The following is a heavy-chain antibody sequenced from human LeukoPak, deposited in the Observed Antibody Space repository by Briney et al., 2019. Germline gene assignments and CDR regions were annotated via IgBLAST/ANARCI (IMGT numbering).Heavy chain of an antibody. CDR2: IYHSGST. CDR3: AGVYGSRTDD. J-gene: IGHJ1*01. D-gene: IGHD3-10*01. Sequence: PSGTLSLTCVVSGGSISSSNWWSWGRQPPGKGLQWIGEIYHSGSTNYNPSLRSRLTISLDTSKNQFSLRLRSVTVADTAVYYCAGVYGSRTDDWGQGALVIVSS. CDR1: GGSISSSNW. V-gene: IGHV4-4*02.